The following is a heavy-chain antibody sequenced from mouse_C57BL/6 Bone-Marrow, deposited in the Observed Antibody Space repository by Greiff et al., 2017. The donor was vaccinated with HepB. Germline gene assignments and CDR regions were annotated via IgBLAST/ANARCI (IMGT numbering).Heavy chain of an antibody. CDR3: ARTGSSYDYAMDY. V-gene: IGHV1-26*01. J-gene: IGHJ4*01. Sequence: EVQLQQSGPELVKPGASVKISCKASGYTFTDYYMNWVKQSHGKSLEWIGDINPNNGGTSYNQKFKGKATLTVDKSSSTAYMELRSLTSEDSAVYYCARTGSSYDYAMDYWGQGTSVTVSS. CDR1: GYTFTDYY. D-gene: IGHD1-1*01. CDR2: INPNNGGT.